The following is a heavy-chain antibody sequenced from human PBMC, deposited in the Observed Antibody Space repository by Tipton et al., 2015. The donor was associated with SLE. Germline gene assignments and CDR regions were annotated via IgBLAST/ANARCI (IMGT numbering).Heavy chain of an antibody. CDR1: GFTFGDYA. D-gene: IGHD6-19*01. V-gene: IGHV3-49*04. CDR2: IRSKAYGGTT. J-gene: IGHJ3*02. Sequence: SLRLSCTASGFTFGDYAMSWVREAPGKGLGWVGFIRSKAYGGTTEYAASVKGRFTISRDDSKSIAYLQMNSLKTEDTAVYYCTRERGAVAGSDAFDIWGQGTMVTVSS. CDR3: TRERGAVAGSDAFDI.